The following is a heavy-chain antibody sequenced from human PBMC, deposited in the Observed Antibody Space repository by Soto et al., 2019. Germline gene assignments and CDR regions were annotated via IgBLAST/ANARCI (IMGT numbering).Heavy chain of an antibody. J-gene: IGHJ4*02. CDR1: GGSISGYY. V-gene: IGHV4-59*01. CDR2: IFYSGST. D-gene: IGHD6-19*01. Sequence: PSETLSLTCTVSGGSISGYYWSWIRQPPGKGLEWIGYIFYSGSTNYNPSLRSRVTISVDTPKNQFSLKLSSVTTADTAMYYCARVGSSGWSPDYWGQGTLVTFSS. CDR3: ARVGSSGWSPDY.